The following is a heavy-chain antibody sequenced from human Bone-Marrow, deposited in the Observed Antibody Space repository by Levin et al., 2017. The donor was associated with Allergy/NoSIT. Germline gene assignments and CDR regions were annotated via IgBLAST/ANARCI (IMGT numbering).Heavy chain of an antibody. CDR1: GFTFSSYW. D-gene: IGHD1-26*01. V-gene: IGHV3-74*01. Sequence: GESLKISCAASGFTFSSYWMHWVRQAPGKGLVWVSRINGDGSSTNYADSVKGRFTISRDNAKNTPYLQMNSLRSDDTAVYYCARALIVGATSGGDYWGQGTLVTVSS. CDR2: INGDGSST. CDR3: ARALIVGATSGGDY. J-gene: IGHJ4*02.